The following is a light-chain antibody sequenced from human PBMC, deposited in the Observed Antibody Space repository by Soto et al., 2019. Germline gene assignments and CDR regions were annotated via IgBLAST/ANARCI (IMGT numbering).Light chain of an antibody. CDR3: SSYAGSNNYV. V-gene: IGLV2-14*01. CDR1: SSDVGAYKY. CDR2: EVS. J-gene: IGLJ1*01. Sequence: QSALTQPASVSGSPGQSITISCTGTSSDVGAYKYVSWYQQHPGKAPKLMIYEVSNRPSGVSNRFSGSKSANTASLTISGLQAEDEADYYCSSYAGSNNYVFGTGTKLTVL.